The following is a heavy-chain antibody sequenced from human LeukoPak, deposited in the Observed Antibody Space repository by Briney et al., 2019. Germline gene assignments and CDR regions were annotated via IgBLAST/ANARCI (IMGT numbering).Heavy chain of an antibody. CDR1: GGSISSYY. J-gene: IGHJ6*02. CDR3: ARAPGMDV. CDR2: IYYSGST. Sequence: PSETLSLTCTVSGGSISSYYWSWIRQPPGKGLEWIGYIYYSGSTNYNPSLKSRVTISVDTSKNQFSLKLSSVTAADTAVYYCARAPGMDVWAKGPRSPSP. V-gene: IGHV4-59*01.